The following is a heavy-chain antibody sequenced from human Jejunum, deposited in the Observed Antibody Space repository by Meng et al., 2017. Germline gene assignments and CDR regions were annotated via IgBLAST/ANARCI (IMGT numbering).Heavy chain of an antibody. CDR1: GGSISSYF. J-gene: IGHJ3*02. CDR3: ARDSTSETSRAFEI. CDR2: IYASGLT. D-gene: IGHD1-1*01. Sequence: QVELLGSGPGLVKSSETLSPTCSVSGGSISSYFWTWIRQPAGKGLEWIGRIYASGLTNYNPSLKSRVTMSVDTSKNEFSLNLTSVTAADTAVYYCARDSTSETSRAFEIWGQGTMVTVSS. V-gene: IGHV4-4*07.